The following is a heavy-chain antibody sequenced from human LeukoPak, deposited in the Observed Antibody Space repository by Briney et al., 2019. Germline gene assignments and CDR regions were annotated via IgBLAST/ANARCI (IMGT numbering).Heavy chain of an antibody. CDR1: GYTFTNHG. CDR2: ISAYNGNT. Sequence: ASVKVSCKASGYTFTNHGITWVRQAPGQGLEWMGWISAYNGNTNYAQKFQGRVTMTTDTSTTTAYMELRSLRSDDTAVYYCARGVGQTTGTTGGYYFDFWGQGTLVTVSS. V-gene: IGHV1-18*01. J-gene: IGHJ4*02. CDR3: ARGVGQTTGTTGGYYFDF. D-gene: IGHD1-1*01.